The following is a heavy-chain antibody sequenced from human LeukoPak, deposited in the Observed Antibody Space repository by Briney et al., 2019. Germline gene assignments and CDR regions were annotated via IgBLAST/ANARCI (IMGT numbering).Heavy chain of an antibody. J-gene: IGHJ4*02. V-gene: IGHV3-49*04. Sequence: GGSLRLSCTASGFTFGDYAMSWVRQAPGKGLEWVGFIRSKAYGGTTEYAASVKGRFTISRDDSKSIAYLQMNSLKTEDTAVYYCTRESYNWNYDFDYWGQGTLVTVSS. CDR3: TRESYNWNYDFDY. D-gene: IGHD1-7*01. CDR1: GFTFGDYA. CDR2: IRSKAYGGTT.